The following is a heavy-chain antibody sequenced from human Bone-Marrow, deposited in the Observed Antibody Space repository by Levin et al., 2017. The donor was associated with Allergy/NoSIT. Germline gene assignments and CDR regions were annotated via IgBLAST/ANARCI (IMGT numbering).Heavy chain of an antibody. Sequence: SGPTLVKPTQTLTLTCTFSGFSLSTSGVGVGWIRQPPGKALEWLALIYWNDDKRYSPSLKSRLTITKDTSKNQVVLTMTNMDPVDTATYYCAHRAQLPLGYCSSTSCLNWFDPWGQGTLVTVSS. J-gene: IGHJ5*02. D-gene: IGHD2-2*01. V-gene: IGHV2-5*01. CDR2: IYWNDDK. CDR1: GFSLSTSGVG. CDR3: AHRAQLPLGYCSSTSCLNWFDP.